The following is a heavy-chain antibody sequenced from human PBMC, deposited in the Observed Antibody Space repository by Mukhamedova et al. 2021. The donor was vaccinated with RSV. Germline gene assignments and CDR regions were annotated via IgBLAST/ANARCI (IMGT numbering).Heavy chain of an antibody. J-gene: IGHJ4*02. CDR3: AREASSSAEFDY. V-gene: IGHV3-30*01. CDR1: SSYA. D-gene: IGHD6-6*01. CDR2: ISYDGSIK. Sequence: SSYAVHWVRQAPGKGLEWVAVISYDGSIKYYADSVKGRFTISRDNSKNTLYLQMNSLRAEDTAVYYCAREASSSAEFDYWGQGT.